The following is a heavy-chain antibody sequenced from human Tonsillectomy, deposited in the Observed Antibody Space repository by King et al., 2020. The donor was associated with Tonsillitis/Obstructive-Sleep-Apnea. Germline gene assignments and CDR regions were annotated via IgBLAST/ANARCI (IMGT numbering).Heavy chain of an antibody. J-gene: IGHJ6*03. CDR3: ARVVVVVPAAISYYYYMDV. D-gene: IGHD2-2*01. CDR2: ISAYNGNT. Sequence: QLVQSGAEVKKPGASVKVSCKASGYAFTIYGISWVRQAPGQGLEWMGWISAYNGNTNYAQKLQGRVTMTTDTSTSTAYMELRSLRSDDTAVYYCARVVVVVPAAISYYYYMDVWGKGTTVTVSS. V-gene: IGHV1-18*01. CDR1: GYAFTIYG.